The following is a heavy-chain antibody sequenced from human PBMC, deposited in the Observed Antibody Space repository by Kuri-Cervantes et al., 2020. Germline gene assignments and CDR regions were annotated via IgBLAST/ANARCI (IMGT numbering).Heavy chain of an antibody. V-gene: IGHV3-23*01. J-gene: IGHJ6*02. Sequence: GGSLRLSCAASGFTFSSYAMTWVRQAPGKGLEWVSTISGGGDYTYYADSVKGRFTISRDNSKNTLYLQMNSLRAEDTAVYYCARVDSNSWYYYYYGMDVWGQGTTVTVSS. CDR1: GFTFSSYA. D-gene: IGHD6-13*01. CDR2: ISGGGDYT. CDR3: ARVDSNSWYYYYYGMDV.